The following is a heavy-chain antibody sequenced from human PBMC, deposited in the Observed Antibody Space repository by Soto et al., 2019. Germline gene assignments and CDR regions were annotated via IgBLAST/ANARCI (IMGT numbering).Heavy chain of an antibody. Sequence: QVQLVQSGAEVKKPGASVKVSCKASGYTFTSYGITWVRQAPGQGLEWMGWISAYNGNTNYAQKLQGRVTMTTDTYTSTAYMELRSLRSDDTAVYYCARDSCGSGCPGGWFDPWGQGTLVTVSS. CDR3: ARDSCGSGCPGGWFDP. V-gene: IGHV1-18*01. CDR1: GYTFTSYG. D-gene: IGHD6-19*01. J-gene: IGHJ5*02. CDR2: ISAYNGNT.